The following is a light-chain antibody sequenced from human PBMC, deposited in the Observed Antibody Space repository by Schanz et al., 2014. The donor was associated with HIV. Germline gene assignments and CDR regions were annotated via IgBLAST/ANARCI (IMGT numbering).Light chain of an antibody. Sequence: EIVMTQSPATLSVSPGERATLSCRASQSVSSNLAWYQQKPGQAPRLLIYDTSNRATGIPARFSGSGSGTDFTLTISSLEPEDFAVYYCQQRYSWPLTFGGGTKVEIK. CDR3: QQRYSWPLT. CDR1: QSVSSN. V-gene: IGKV3-11*01. J-gene: IGKJ4*01. CDR2: DTS.